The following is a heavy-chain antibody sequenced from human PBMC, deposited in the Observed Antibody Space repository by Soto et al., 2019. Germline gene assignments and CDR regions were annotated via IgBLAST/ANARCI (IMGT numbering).Heavy chain of an antibody. J-gene: IGHJ4*02. Sequence: PXWTLYLTCAVYRGSFSGYDWSWIRQPPGKGLEWIGELYQGLSIVYNPSLESRVTISGDSSKNQFSLKLRSVTAADTAIYYCARHGGYYFDYWGQGTLVTVSS. CDR1: RGSFSGYD. CDR2: LYQGLSI. V-gene: IGHV4-34*01. CDR3: ARHGGYYFDY.